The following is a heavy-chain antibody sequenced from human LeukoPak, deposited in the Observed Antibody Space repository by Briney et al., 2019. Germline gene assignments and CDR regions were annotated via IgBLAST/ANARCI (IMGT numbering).Heavy chain of an antibody. Sequence: PSETLSLTCAVNGESFSGYYWTWIRQPPGKGLEWIGEINHSGRTNYNPSLKSRLTISVDTSRNQFSLTLTSVTAADTAVYFCARGPPYYYDGGGYYYFDYWGQGTLVTVSS. J-gene: IGHJ4*02. CDR1: GESFSGYY. V-gene: IGHV4-34*01. D-gene: IGHD3-22*01. CDR2: INHSGRT. CDR3: ARGPPYYYDGGGYYYFDY.